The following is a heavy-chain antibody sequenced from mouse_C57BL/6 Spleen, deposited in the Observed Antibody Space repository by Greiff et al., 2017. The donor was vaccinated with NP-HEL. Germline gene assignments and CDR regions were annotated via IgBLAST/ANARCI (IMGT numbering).Heavy chain of an antibody. CDR1: GFTFSDYY. CDR3: ASPRWLLRNYYAMDY. J-gene: IGHJ4*01. D-gene: IGHD2-3*01. V-gene: IGHV5-12*01. Sequence: EVKLMESGGGLVQPGGSLKLSCAASGFTFSDYYMYWVRQTPEKRLEWVAYISNGGGSTYYPDTVKGRFTISRDNAKNTLYLQMSRLKSEDTAMYYCASPRWLLRNYYAMDYWGQGTSVTVSS. CDR2: ISNGGGST.